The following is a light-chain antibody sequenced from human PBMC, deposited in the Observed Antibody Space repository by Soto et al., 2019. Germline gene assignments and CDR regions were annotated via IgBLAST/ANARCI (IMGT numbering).Light chain of an antibody. Sequence: IVLTQSPGTLSLSPGQRATLSCWASQNFSTTYLAWIQQKPGQAPRLLMYSASNRATDIQDRFNASGSGTDFTLTISRVEPEDFAVYYCQQYASSPRTFGQGTKLEIK. CDR2: SAS. V-gene: IGKV3-20*01. J-gene: IGKJ2*01. CDR1: QNFSTTY. CDR3: QQYASSPRT.